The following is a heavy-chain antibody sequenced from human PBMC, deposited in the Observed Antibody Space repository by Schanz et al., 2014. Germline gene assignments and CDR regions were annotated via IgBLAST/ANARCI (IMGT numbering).Heavy chain of an antibody. CDR3: ARDFDDRRGYGSGYCLGDCMDV. J-gene: IGHJ4*02. CDR2: IGTAGDT. CDR1: GFSIRNHD. V-gene: IGHV3-13*04. Sequence: EVQLVESGGGLVQPGGSLRLSCAASGFSIRNHDMHWVRQATGAGLEWVSAIGTAGDTFYLDSVKGRFTISRENAKNSLYLQMNSLRAEDTAVYYCARDFDDRRGYGSGYCLGDCMDVWGQGTLVTVSS. D-gene: IGHD3-10*01.